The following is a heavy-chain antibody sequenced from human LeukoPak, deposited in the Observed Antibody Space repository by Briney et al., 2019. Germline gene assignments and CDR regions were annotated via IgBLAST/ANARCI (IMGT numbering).Heavy chain of an antibody. CDR3: ARDWKVAAGHAFDI. Sequence: GASVKVSCKASGYTFTIYYMHWVRQAPGQGLEWMGGIIPIFGTANYAQKFQGRVTITADESTSTAYMELRSLRSDDTAVYYCARDWKVAAGHAFDIWGQGTVVTVSS. J-gene: IGHJ3*02. V-gene: IGHV1-69*13. D-gene: IGHD6-13*01. CDR2: IIPIFGTA. CDR1: GYTFTIYY.